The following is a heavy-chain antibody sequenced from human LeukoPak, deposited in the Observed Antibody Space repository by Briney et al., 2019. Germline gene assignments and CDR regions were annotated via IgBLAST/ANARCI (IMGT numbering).Heavy chain of an antibody. Sequence: GGSLRLSCAASGFTFSSYGMHWVRQAPGKGLEWVAVISYDGSNKYYADSVKGRFTISRDNSKNTLYLQMNSLRAEDTAVYYCARDFRFSPGGYWGQGTLVTVSS. D-gene: IGHD3-3*01. CDR1: GFTFSSYG. CDR2: ISYDGSNK. CDR3: ARDFRFSPGGY. V-gene: IGHV3-30*03. J-gene: IGHJ4*02.